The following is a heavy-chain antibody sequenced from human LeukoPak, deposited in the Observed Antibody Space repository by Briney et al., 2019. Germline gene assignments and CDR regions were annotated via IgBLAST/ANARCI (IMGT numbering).Heavy chain of an antibody. V-gene: IGHV4-39*01. CDR1: GGSISSSSYY. CDR2: IYYSGST. D-gene: IGHD4-23*01. J-gene: IGHJ3*02. CDR3: ATGGPAGQYPFDI. Sequence: SETLSLTCTVSGGSISSSSYYWGWIRQPPGKGLEWIGSIYYSGSTYYNPSLKSRVTISVDTSKNQFSLKLSSVTAADTAVYYCATGGPAGQYPFDIWGQGTMVTVSS.